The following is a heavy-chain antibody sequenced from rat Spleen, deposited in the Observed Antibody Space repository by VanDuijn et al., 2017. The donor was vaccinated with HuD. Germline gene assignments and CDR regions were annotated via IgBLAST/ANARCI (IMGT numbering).Heavy chain of an antibody. CDR2: ISIIAGST. J-gene: IGHJ3*01. Sequence: EVQLVESGGGLMQPGGSVKLSCAASGFTLSNFPMAWVRQAPTKGLEWVATISIIAGSTYYRDSVKGRFTISRDDAKSTLYLQMDSLRSEDTATYYCARRYDFDFWGQGTLVTVSS. CDR3: ARRYDFDF. V-gene: IGHV5-46*01. CDR1: GFTLSNFP. D-gene: IGHD2-1*01.